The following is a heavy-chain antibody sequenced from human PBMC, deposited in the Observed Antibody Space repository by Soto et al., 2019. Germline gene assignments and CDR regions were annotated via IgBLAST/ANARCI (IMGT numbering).Heavy chain of an antibody. CDR2: ISYDGSNQ. D-gene: IGHD1-20*01. CDR1: GFTFSSYP. CDR3: ARGPITQPSFIDH. J-gene: IGHJ4*02. Sequence: QVQVVESGGGVVQPGGSLRLSCEASGFTFSSYPMHWVRQAPGKGLEWVTLISYDGSNQYYADSVKGRFTISRDNSKDTLYLQMHSPTSDDTAVYFCARGPITQPSFIDHWGQGTLVTVSS. V-gene: IGHV3-30-3*01.